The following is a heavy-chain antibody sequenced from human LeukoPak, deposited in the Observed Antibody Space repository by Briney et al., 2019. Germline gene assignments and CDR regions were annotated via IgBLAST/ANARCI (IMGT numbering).Heavy chain of an antibody. CDR1: GYTFTSYG. CDR3: ARDYYDSSGYYSFYFDY. Sequence: APVKVSCKASGYTFTSYGMHWVRQAPGQGLEWMGVINPGGGATSYAQKFQGRLTMTRDTSTSTVYMDLSSLRSEDTAVYYCARDYYDSSGYYSFYFDYWGQGTLVTVSS. V-gene: IGHV1-46*01. J-gene: IGHJ4*02. CDR2: INPGGGAT. D-gene: IGHD3-22*01.